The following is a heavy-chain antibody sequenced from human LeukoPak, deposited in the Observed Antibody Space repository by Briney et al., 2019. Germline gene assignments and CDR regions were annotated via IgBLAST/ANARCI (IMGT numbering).Heavy chain of an antibody. CDR2: INPNSGGT. V-gene: IGHV1-2*02. J-gene: IGHJ5*02. Sequence: ASVKVSCKASGYTFTGYYMHWVRQAPGQGLEWMGWINPNSGGTNYAQKFQGRVTMTRDTSISTAYMELSRLRSDDTAVYYCARDRMHSSGWYWMRQALYNLFDPWGQGTLVTVSS. CDR1: GYTFTGYY. D-gene: IGHD6-19*01. CDR3: ARDRMHSSGWYWMRQALYNLFDP.